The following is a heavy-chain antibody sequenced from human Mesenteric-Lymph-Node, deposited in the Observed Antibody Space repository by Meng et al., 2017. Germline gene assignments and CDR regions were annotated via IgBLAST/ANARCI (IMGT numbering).Heavy chain of an antibody. CDR2: INPNSGGT. CDR1: GYTFTSYY. V-gene: IGHV1-2*02. CDR3: ASQAYNDYYFDY. J-gene: IGHJ4*02. D-gene: IGHD4/OR15-4a*01. Sequence: ASVKVSCKASGYTFTSYYMHWVRQAPGQGLEWMGIINPNSGGTNYAQKFQGRVTMTRDTSISTAYMELSRLRSDDTAVYYCASQAYNDYYFDYWGQGTLVTVSS.